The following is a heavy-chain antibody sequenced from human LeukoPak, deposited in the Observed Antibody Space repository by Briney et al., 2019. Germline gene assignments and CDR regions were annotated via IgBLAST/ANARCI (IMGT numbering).Heavy chain of an antibody. Sequence: PSETLSLTCAVYGGSFSGYYWSWIRQPPGKGLEWIGEINHSGSTNYNPSLKSRVTISVDTSKNQFSLKLSPVTAADTAVYYCASGKYYDFWSGYYKTNFDYWGQGTLVTVSS. J-gene: IGHJ4*02. CDR2: INHSGST. CDR1: GGSFSGYY. D-gene: IGHD3-3*01. CDR3: ASGKYYDFWSGYYKTNFDY. V-gene: IGHV4-34*01.